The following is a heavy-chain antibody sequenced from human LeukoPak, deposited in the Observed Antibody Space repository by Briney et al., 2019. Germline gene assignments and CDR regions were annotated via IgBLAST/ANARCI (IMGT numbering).Heavy chain of an antibody. CDR1: GGTFSSYA. D-gene: IGHD3-3*01. Sequence: VASVKVSCKASGGTFSSYAISWVRQAPGQGLEWMGRIIPILGIANYAQKFQGRVTITAGKSTSTAYMELSSLRSEDTAVYYCARPTSDFWSGYSDTYYYYYGMDVWGQGTTVTVSS. V-gene: IGHV1-69*04. J-gene: IGHJ6*02. CDR2: IIPILGIA. CDR3: ARPTSDFWSGYSDTYYYYYGMDV.